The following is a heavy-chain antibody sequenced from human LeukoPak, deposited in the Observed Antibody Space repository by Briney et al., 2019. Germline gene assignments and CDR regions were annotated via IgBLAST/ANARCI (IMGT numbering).Heavy chain of an antibody. CDR3: AREARVNYYESSGYYYVPDY. J-gene: IGHJ4*02. CDR2: ISAYNGNT. Sequence: ASVKVSCKASGYTFTSYGISWVRQAPGQGLEWMGWISAYNGNTNYAQKLQGRVTMTTDTSTSTAYMELRSLRSDDTAVYYCAREARVNYYESSGYYYVPDYWGQGTLVTVSS. CDR1: GYTFTSYG. D-gene: IGHD3-22*01. V-gene: IGHV1-18*01.